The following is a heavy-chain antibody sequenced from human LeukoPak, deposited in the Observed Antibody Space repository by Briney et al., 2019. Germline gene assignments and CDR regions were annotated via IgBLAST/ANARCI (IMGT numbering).Heavy chain of an antibody. V-gene: IGHV1-18*01. J-gene: IGHJ4*02. D-gene: IGHD6-13*01. CDR1: GYTFRSHG. CDR2: ISPYNDET. Sequence: ASVKVSCKASGYTFRSHGIYWVRQAPGQGLEWMGWISPYNDETKYARRIQDRVIMTTETSTTTAYMELRGLTSDDTAVYFCARGADTNSWYRPAFRLLDVWGQGTLVTVSS. CDR3: ARGADTNSWYRPAFRLLDV.